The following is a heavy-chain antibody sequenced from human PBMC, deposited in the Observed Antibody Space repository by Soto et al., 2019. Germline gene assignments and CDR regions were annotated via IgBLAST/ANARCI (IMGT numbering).Heavy chain of an antibody. J-gene: IGHJ4*01. V-gene: IGHV6-1*01. CDR2: TYYRSKWYY. CDR1: GDSVACNSAS. D-gene: IGHD1-26*01. Sequence: SQTLSFTSAITGDSVACNSASCIGLRKSPSRGLEWLGRTYYRSKWYYEYAVSVRGRISINPDTSKNQYSLQLNSVTPEDTAVYFCARGEQYSGRIFDYWDQGTLVTVSS. CDR3: ARGEQYSGRIFDY.